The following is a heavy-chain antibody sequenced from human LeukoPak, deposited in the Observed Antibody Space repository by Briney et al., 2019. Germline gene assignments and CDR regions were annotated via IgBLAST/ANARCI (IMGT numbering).Heavy chain of an antibody. Sequence: TPSETLSLTCAVSGGSISSSNWWSWVRQPPGKGLEWIGEIYHSGSTNYNLSLKGRVTISVDKSKNQFSLKLSSVTAADTAVYYCARGQIFDYWGQGTLVTVSS. CDR1: GGSISSSNW. J-gene: IGHJ4*02. CDR3: ARGQIFDY. V-gene: IGHV4-4*02. CDR2: IYHSGST.